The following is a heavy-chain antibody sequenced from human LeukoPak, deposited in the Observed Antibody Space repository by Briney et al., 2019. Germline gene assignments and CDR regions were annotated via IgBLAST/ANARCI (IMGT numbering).Heavy chain of an antibody. CDR2: IRYDGSNK. V-gene: IGHV3-30*02. D-gene: IGHD2-2*01. J-gene: IGHJ5*02. CDR1: GFTFSSYG. CDR3: AKDNPIEEVPGLGPGS. Sequence: GGSLRLSCAASGFTFSSYGMHWVRQAPGKGLEWVAFIRYDGSNKYYADSVKGRFTISRDNSKNTVYLQMNGLRGEDTAVYYCAKDNPIEEVPGLGPGSWGQGTLVTVSS.